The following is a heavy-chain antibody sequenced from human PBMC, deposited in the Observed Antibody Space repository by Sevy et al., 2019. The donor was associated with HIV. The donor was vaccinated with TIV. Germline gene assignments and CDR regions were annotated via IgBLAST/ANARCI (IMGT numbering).Heavy chain of an antibody. Sequence: GGSLRLSCAVSGFTVSNNFLNWVRQSPGKGLEWVSTVYSDLRTFYADSVKGRFTVSRDDPKNALYLQMNSLRAEDTAVYYCSRVIDGYPREFNYFYYYMDVWGKGTTVTVSS. CDR2: VYSDLRT. J-gene: IGHJ6*03. V-gene: IGHV3-53*01. CDR1: GFTVSNNF. CDR3: SRVIDGYPREFNYFYYYMDV. D-gene: IGHD5-12*01.